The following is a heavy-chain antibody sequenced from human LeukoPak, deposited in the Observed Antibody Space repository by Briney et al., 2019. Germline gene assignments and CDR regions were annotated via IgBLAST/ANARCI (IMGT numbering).Heavy chain of an antibody. V-gene: IGHV1-46*01. D-gene: IGHD6-6*01. Sequence: ALVKVSCKASGYTFINHWMHWVRQAPGQGLEWMGIINPNGGTTLYAQKFQGRVTLTRDMSTSTFYMELSNLRSDDTAVYYCARDSSSSASWWFDPWGQGTLVTVSS. J-gene: IGHJ5*02. CDR1: GYTFINHW. CDR2: INPNGGTT. CDR3: ARDSSSSASWWFDP.